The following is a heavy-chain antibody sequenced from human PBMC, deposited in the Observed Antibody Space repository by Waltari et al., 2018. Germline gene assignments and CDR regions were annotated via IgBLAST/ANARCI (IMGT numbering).Heavy chain of an antibody. J-gene: IGHJ5*02. CDR1: GGTFSSYA. V-gene: IGHV1-69*05. D-gene: IGHD3-10*01. CDR3: ARDLLMVQTAANWFDP. CDR2: IIPIFGTA. Sequence: QVQLVQSGAEVKKPGSSVKVSCKASGGTFSSYAISWVRPAPGQGLEWMGGIIPIFGTANYAQKFQGRVTITTDESTSTAYMELSSLRSEDTAVYYCARDLLMVQTAANWFDPWGQGTLVTVSS.